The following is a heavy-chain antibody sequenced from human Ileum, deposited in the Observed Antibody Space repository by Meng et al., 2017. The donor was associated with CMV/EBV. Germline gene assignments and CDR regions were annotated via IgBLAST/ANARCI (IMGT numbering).Heavy chain of an antibody. D-gene: IGHD5-18*01. Sequence: GESLKISCAASGFTFGSYWMGWVRQAPGKGLEWVANVNLDGGTKRYVDSVKGRFTISRDNAKNSLYLQMNSLSSEDTAVFYCARIRLEGGYSYGDFDYWGRGALVTVSS. V-gene: IGHV3-7*01. CDR3: ARIRLEGGYSYGDFDY. CDR2: VNLDGGTK. J-gene: IGHJ4*02. CDR1: GFTFGSYW.